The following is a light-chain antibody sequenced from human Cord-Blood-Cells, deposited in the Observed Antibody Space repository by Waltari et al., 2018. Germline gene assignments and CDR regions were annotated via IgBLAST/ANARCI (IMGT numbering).Light chain of an antibody. J-gene: IGKJ1*01. Sequence: DIVLTQSPATLPLPPGERAHLSCRASQSVSSYLAWYQQKPGQAPRLLIYDASNRAAGIPARFSGSESGTDFTLTISSLEPEDFAVYYCQQRSNWPTFGQGTKVEIK. V-gene: IGKV3-11*01. CDR2: DAS. CDR1: QSVSSY. CDR3: QQRSNWPT.